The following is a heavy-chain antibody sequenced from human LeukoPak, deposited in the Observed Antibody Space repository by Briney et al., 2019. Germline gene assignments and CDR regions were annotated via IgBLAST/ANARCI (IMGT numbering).Heavy chain of an antibody. Sequence: PSETLSLTCTVSGGSISSYYWGWIRQPPGKGLEWIGSIYYSGSTYYNPSLKSRVTISVDTSKNQFSLKLSSVTAADTAVYYCARTGSSGYYTRTKFDYWGQGTLVTVSS. CDR2: IYYSGST. CDR3: ARTGSSGYYTRTKFDY. V-gene: IGHV4-39*07. D-gene: IGHD3-22*01. CDR1: GGSISSYY. J-gene: IGHJ4*02.